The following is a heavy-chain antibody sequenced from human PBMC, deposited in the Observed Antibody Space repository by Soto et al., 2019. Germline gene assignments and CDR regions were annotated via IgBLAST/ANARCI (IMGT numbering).Heavy chain of an antibody. V-gene: IGHV3-9*01. D-gene: IGHD3-10*01. Sequence: EVQLVESGGGLVQPGRSLRLSCAASGFTFDDYAMHWVRQAPGKGLEWVSGISWNSGSIGYADSVKGRFTISRDNAKNSLYLQMNSLRAEDTALYYCAKDIGTPDAFDIWGQGTMVTVSS. CDR1: GFTFDDYA. CDR3: AKDIGTPDAFDI. CDR2: ISWNSGSI. J-gene: IGHJ3*02.